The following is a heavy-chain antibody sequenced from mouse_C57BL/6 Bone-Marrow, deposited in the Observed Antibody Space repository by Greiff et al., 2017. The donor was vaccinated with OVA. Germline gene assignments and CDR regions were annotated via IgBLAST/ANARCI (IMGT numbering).Heavy chain of an antibody. V-gene: IGHV1-55*01. J-gene: IGHJ2*01. CDR2: IYPGSGST. CDR1: GYTFTSYW. D-gene: IGHD1-1*01. CDR3: ARGITTVVARFYFDY. Sequence: QVQLQQPGAELVKPGASVKMSCKASGYTFTSYWITWVKQRPGQGLEWIGDIYPGSGSTNYNEKFKSKATLTVDTSSSTAYMQLSSLTSEDSAVYYCARGITTVVARFYFDYWGQGTTLTVSS.